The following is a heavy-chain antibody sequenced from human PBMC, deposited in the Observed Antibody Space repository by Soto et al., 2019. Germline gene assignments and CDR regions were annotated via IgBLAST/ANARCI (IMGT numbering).Heavy chain of an antibody. V-gene: IGHV2-5*02. D-gene: IGHD2-15*01. J-gene: IGHJ4*02. CDR3: AHLAFCGGSCYYFDY. CDR1: GFSLSTSGVG. CDR2: LFWDDDD. Sequence: QITLKESGPTLVKPTQTLTLTCTFSGFSLSTSGVGVGWIRQPPGKALEWLALLFWDDDDRYSPSLKSRLTITKDTSKDQVVLTMTSMDPVDTATYFCAHLAFCGGSCYYFDYWGLGTLVTVSS.